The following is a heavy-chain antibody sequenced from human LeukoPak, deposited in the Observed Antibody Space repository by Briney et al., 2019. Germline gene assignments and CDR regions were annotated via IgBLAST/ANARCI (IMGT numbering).Heavy chain of an antibody. CDR1: GFTFSSYE. CDR2: ISSSGSTI. D-gene: IGHD2-21*02. J-gene: IGHJ4*02. V-gene: IGHV3-48*03. Sequence: GGSLRLSCAASGFTFSSYEMNWVRQAPGKGLEWVSYISSSGSTIYYADSVKGRFATSRDNAKNSLYLQMNSLRAEDTAVYYCARDVPAYCGGDCPNPYWGQGTLVTVSS. CDR3: ARDVPAYCGGDCPNPY.